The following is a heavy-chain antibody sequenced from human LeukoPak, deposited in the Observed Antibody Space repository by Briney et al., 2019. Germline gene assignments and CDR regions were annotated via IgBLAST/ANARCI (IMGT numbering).Heavy chain of an antibody. Sequence: GGSLRLSCAASGFTFSSYAMSWVRQAPGKGLEWVSAISGSGGSTYYADSVRGRFTISRDNSKNTLYLQMNSLRAEDTAVYYCAKDTTYSSGWYSYWGQGTLVTVSS. D-gene: IGHD6-19*01. V-gene: IGHV3-23*01. CDR1: GFTFSSYA. CDR3: AKDTTYSSGWYSY. CDR2: ISGSGGST. J-gene: IGHJ4*02.